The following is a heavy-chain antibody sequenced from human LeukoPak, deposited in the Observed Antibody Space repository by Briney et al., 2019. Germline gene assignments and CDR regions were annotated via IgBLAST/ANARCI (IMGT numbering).Heavy chain of an antibody. Sequence: GSLRLSCAASGFTFSSYGMHWVRQAPGKGLEWVAVISYDGSNKYYADSVKGRFTISRDNSKNKLYLQMNSLRAEDTAVYYCAKVASGSYGSQFDYWGQGTLVTVSS. J-gene: IGHJ4*02. CDR3: AKVASGSYGSQFDY. V-gene: IGHV3-30*18. CDR2: ISYDGSNK. CDR1: GFTFSSYG. D-gene: IGHD3-10*01.